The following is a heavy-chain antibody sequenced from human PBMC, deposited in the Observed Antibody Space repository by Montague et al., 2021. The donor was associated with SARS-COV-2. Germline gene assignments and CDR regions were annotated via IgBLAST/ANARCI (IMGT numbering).Heavy chain of an antibody. V-gene: IGHV4-39*07. Sequence: SETLYLTCTVSGGSISSSSYYWGWIRQPPGKGLEWIGSIYYSGSTYYNPSLKNRVTISVDTSKNQFSLKLSPVTAADTAVYYCARDYGDYGSGYFYGMDVWGQGTTVPVSS. CDR1: GGSISSSSYY. CDR3: ARDYGDYGSGYFYGMDV. D-gene: IGHD4-17*01. CDR2: IYYSGST. J-gene: IGHJ6*02.